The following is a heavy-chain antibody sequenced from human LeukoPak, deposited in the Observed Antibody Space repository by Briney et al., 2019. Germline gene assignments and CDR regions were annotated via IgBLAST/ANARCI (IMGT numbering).Heavy chain of an antibody. CDR1: RFTFSSYS. V-gene: IGHV3-21*04. Sequence: GSLRLSCAASRFTFSSYSMIWVRQAPGKGLEWVSSISSSSSSIYYADSVKGRFTISRDNAKNSLYLQMNSLRAVDTALYYCATSFTRISILMQKWGQGALVTVSS. CDR2: ISSSSSSI. CDR3: ATSFTRISILMQK. J-gene: IGHJ4*02. D-gene: IGHD2-8*01.